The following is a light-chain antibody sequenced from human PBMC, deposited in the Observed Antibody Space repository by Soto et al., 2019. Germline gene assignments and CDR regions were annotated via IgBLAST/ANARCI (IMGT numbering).Light chain of an antibody. CDR1: SNDVGGYNL. J-gene: IGLJ3*02. CDR2: EVN. CDR3: CSHVGGSSPQWV. V-gene: IGLV2-23*02. Sequence: QSALTQPASVSGSPGQSITISCTGTSNDVGGYNLVSWFQQHPGKAPQLTISEVNKLPSGVSNRFSGSKSANTASLTISGLQAEDEADYYCCSHVGGSSPQWVFGGGTKLTVL.